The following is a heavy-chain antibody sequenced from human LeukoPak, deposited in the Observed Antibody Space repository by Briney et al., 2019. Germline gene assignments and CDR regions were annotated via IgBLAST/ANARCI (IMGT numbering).Heavy chain of an antibody. CDR3: ARDKIPYSSSWYIGAFDI. CDR2: ITSSSSYI. V-gene: IGHV3-21*01. D-gene: IGHD6-13*01. CDR1: GFTFSSYS. J-gene: IGHJ3*02. Sequence: GGSLRLSCASSGFTFSSYSMNWVRQAPGKGLEWVSSITSSSSYIYYADSVKGRFTVSRDNAKNSLHLQMNSLRAEDTAVYYCARDKIPYSSSWYIGAFDIWGQGTMVTVSS.